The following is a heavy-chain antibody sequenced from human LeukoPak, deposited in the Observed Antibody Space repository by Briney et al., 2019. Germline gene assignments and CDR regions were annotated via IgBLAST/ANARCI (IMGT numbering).Heavy chain of an antibody. CDR1: GFTFSNHG. CDR2: IYSGGST. D-gene: IGHD3-10*01. J-gene: IGHJ5*02. Sequence: GGTLRLSCAASGFTFSNHGMNWVRQAPGKGLEWVSVIYSGGSTYYADSVKGRFTISRDNSKNTLYLQMNSLRAEDTAVYYCAGFTYYYGSGNWFNPWGQGTLVTVSS. CDR3: AGFTYYYGSGNWFNP. V-gene: IGHV3-66*01.